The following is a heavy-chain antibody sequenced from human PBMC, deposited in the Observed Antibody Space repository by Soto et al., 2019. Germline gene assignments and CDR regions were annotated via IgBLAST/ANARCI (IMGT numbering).Heavy chain of an antibody. J-gene: IGHJ4*02. CDR3: ARDKDQYDFWCGTLDS. D-gene: IGHD3-3*01. CDR1: NFVFSVYS. V-gene: IGHV3-30-3*01. Sequence: QLVESGGGVVQPDRSLKLSCTAANFVFSVYSLHWVRQAPGKGREWVALISYDGGNKYYADSVKGRFTISRDNSKNTLYLQMNSLRREDTAVYYFARDKDQYDFWCGTLDSWGQGTLVTVSS. CDR2: ISYDGGNK.